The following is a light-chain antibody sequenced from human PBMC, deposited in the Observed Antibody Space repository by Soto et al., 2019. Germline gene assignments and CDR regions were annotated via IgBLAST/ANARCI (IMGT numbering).Light chain of an antibody. V-gene: IGKV3-20*01. CDR2: GAS. CDR1: QSISSNF. CDR3: QQYGNSPWT. J-gene: IGKJ1*01. Sequence: EIVLTQSPGTLSLSPGERATLSCRATQSISSNFLAWYQQKPGQAPRLFIYGASNRATGIPDRFSGSGSGTDFTLTISRLEPGDFAVYYCQQYGNSPWTFGQGTKVEIK.